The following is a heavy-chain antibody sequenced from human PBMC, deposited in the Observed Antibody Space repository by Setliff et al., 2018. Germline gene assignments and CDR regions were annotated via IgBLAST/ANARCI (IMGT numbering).Heavy chain of an antibody. Sequence: ASVKVSCKTSGYSFTSYGISWVRQAPGRGLEWMGHITTYNDNTKYAQKFQGRITVTTDLSTSTAYLDLRSLRSDDTAVYYCARAPSGTGFYHFFSYMDVWGKGTTVTVSS. CDR2: ITTYNDNT. CDR1: GYSFTSYG. CDR3: ARAPSGTGFYHFFSYMDV. V-gene: IGHV1-18*01. J-gene: IGHJ6*03. D-gene: IGHD1-7*01.